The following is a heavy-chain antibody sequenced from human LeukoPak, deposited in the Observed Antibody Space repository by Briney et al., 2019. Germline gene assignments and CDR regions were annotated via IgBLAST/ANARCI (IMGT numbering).Heavy chain of an antibody. Sequence: GGSLRLSCAASGFTFSPYAMKWVRQAPGKGLEWVSYISTGGDYKFYADSLKGRFTVSRDNAKNSLFLQMDSLRAEDTALYYCASSFCTSAICSTGYYYYVIDVWGQGTTVTVSS. J-gene: IGHJ6*02. V-gene: IGHV3-21*01. CDR1: GFTFSPYA. D-gene: IGHD2-2*01. CDR2: ISTGGDYK. CDR3: ASSFCTSAICSTGYYYYVIDV.